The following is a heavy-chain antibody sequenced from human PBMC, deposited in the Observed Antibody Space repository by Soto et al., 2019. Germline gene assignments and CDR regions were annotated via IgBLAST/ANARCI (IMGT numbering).Heavy chain of an antibody. J-gene: IGHJ6*02. D-gene: IGHD3-3*01. CDR3: ARGKRNDCWSGRYYYYYGMDV. CDR1: GYTFTSYD. CDR2: MNPNSGNT. Sequence: ASVKVSCKASGYTFTSYDINWVRQATGQGLEWMGWMNPNSGNTGYAQKFQGRVTMTRNTSISTAYMELSSLRSEDTAVYYCARGKRNDCWSGRYYYYYGMDVWGQGTTVTVSS. V-gene: IGHV1-8*01.